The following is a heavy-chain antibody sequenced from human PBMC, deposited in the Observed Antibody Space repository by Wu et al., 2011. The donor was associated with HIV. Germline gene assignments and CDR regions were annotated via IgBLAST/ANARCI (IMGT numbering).Heavy chain of an antibody. CDR3: ARGPQPEVWYSGSYYDY. CDR1: GGTFSSCV. Sequence: VQLVQSGAEVKKPGSSVKVSCKASGGTFSSCVINWVRQAPGQGLEWMGGIIPIFGTADYAQKFQGKVTITADKSTNTAYMELSSLRSEDTAVYYCARGPQPEVWYSGSYYDYWGQGTLVTVSS. V-gene: IGHV1-69*14. J-gene: IGHJ4*02. D-gene: IGHD1-26*01. CDR2: IIPIFGTA.